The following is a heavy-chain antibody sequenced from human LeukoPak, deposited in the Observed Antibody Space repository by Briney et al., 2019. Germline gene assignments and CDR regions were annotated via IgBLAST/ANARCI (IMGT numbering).Heavy chain of an antibody. J-gene: IGHJ4*02. D-gene: IGHD3-22*01. V-gene: IGHV1-24*01. Sequence: ASVKVSCKVSGYTLTELSMHWVRQAPGKGLEWMEGFDPEDGETIYAQKFQGRVTMTEDTSTDTAYMELSSLRSEDTAVYYCATVGYDSSGPYFDYWGQGTLVTVSS. CDR1: GYTLTELS. CDR2: FDPEDGET. CDR3: ATVGYDSSGPYFDY.